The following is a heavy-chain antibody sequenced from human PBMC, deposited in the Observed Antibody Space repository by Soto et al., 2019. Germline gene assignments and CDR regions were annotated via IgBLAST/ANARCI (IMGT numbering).Heavy chain of an antibody. CDR2: ISAYNGNT. CDR3: AGDAAVGLLEY. CDR1: GYTFTSYG. D-gene: IGHD3-10*01. V-gene: IGHV1-18*01. Sequence: QVQLVQSGAEVKKPGASVQVSCKASGYTFTSYGISWVRQATGQGLEWMGWISAYNGNTNYAQKLQGRVTMTTDTSTSTANMELRSLRSDDTAVYYCAGDAAVGLLEYWGQGTLVTVSS. J-gene: IGHJ4*02.